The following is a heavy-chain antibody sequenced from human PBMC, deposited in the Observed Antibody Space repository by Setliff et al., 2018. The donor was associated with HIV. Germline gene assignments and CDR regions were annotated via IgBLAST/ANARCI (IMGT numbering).Heavy chain of an antibody. J-gene: IGHJ3*02. Sequence: GGSLRLSCAASGFTVSSNYMSWVRQAPGKGLEWVSVIYSGGSTYYADSVKGRFTISRDNSKNTLYLQMNSLRAEDTAVYYCAREQWLVRGDAFDIWGQGTMVSVS. CDR1: GFTVSSNY. D-gene: IGHD6-19*01. CDR3: AREQWLVRGDAFDI. CDR2: IYSGGST. V-gene: IGHV3-66*01.